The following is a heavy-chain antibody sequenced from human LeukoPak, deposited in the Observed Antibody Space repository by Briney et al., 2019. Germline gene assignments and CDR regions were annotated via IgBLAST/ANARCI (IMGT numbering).Heavy chain of an antibody. V-gene: IGHV3-21*01. CDR3: ARVERDQYYDFWSGYYGGAFDY. CDR2: ISSSSSYI. J-gene: IGHJ4*02. Sequence: GGSLRLSCAASGFTFSSYSMNWVRQAPGKGLEWVSSISSSSSYIYYADSVKGRFTISRDNAKNSLYLQMNSLRAEDTAVYYCARVERDQYYDFWSGYYGGAFDYWGRGTLVTVSS. D-gene: IGHD3-3*01. CDR1: GFTFSSYS.